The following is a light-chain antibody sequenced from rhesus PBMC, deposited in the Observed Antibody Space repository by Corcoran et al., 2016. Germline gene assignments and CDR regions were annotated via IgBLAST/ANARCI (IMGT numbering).Light chain of an antibody. J-gene: IGKJ1*01. V-gene: IGKV1-25*01. CDR3: QHGYGNPWT. CDR1: QVISNN. CDR2: KAS. Sequence: DIQMTQSPSSLSASVGDRVTITCQASQVISNNLAWYQQKPGKAPKLLIYKASTLQSGVPSRFSGNGSGTDFTLTLISLQPEDFASYYCQHGYGNPWTFGQGTKVEIK.